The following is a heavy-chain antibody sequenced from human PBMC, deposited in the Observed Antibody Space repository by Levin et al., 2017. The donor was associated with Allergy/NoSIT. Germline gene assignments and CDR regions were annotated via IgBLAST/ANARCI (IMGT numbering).Heavy chain of an antibody. V-gene: IGHV3-23*01. CDR3: AKDLGGDHYFDY. D-gene: IGHD4-17*01. CDR1: GFTFSSYA. Sequence: GESLKISCAASGFTFSSYAMSWVRQAPGKGLEWVSAISGSGGSTYYADSVKGRFTISRDNSKNTLYLQMNSLRAEDTAVYYCAKDLGGDHYFDYWGQGTLVTVSS. CDR2: ISGSGGST. J-gene: IGHJ4*02.